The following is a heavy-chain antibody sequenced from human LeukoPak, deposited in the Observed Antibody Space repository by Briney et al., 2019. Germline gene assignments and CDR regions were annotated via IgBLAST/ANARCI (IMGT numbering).Heavy chain of an antibody. CDR1: GFTFSSYA. J-gene: IGHJ4*02. Sequence: GGSLRLSCAASGFTFSSYAMSWVRQAPGKGLEWVSAISGSGGSTYYADPVKGRFTISRDNSKNTLYLQMNSLRAEDTAVYYCAKGVTMIVVARAFDYWGQGTLVTVSS. CDR2: ISGSGGST. CDR3: AKGVTMIVVARAFDY. D-gene: IGHD3-22*01. V-gene: IGHV3-23*01.